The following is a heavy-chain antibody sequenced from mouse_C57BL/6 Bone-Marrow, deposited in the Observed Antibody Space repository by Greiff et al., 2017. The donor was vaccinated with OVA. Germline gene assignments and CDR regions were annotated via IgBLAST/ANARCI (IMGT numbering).Heavy chain of an antibody. V-gene: IGHV2-2*01. Sequence: QVQLKQSGPGLVQPSQSLSITCTVSGFSLTSYGVHWVRQSPGKGLEWLGVIWSGGSTDYNAAFISRLSISKDNSKSQVFFKMNSLQADDTAIYYCARNRYSPYYAMDYWGQGTSVTVSS. CDR3: ARNRYSPYYAMDY. J-gene: IGHJ4*01. CDR1: GFSLTSYG. CDR2: IWSGGST. D-gene: IGHD2-12*01.